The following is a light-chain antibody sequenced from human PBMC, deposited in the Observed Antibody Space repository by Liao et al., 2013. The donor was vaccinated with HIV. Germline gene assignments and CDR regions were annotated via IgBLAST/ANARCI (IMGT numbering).Light chain of an antibody. J-gene: IGLJ1*01. CDR2: KDS. Sequence: SYELTQPPSVSVSPGQTARITCSGDALPNQYAYWYQQKPGQAPVLLIYKDSERPSGIPERFSGSNSGNTATLTISGVEAGDEADYYCQVWDRSSDQYVFGVGTKVTVL. V-gene: IGLV3-25*02. CDR3: QVWDRSSDQYV. CDR1: ALPNQY.